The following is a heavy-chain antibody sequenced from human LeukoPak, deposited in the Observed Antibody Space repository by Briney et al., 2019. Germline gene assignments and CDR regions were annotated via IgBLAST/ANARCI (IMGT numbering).Heavy chain of an antibody. CDR1: GFTFSGYG. CDR2: ISYDGSNK. J-gene: IGHJ4*02. D-gene: IGHD3-22*01. Sequence: TGGSLRLSCAASGFTFSGYGMPWVRQAPGKGLEWVAVISYDGSNKYYADSVKGRFTISRDNSKNTLYLQMNSLRAEDTAVYYCAKDLEPRGYYYYYFDYWGQGTLVTVSS. V-gene: IGHV3-30*18. CDR3: AKDLEPRGYYYYYFDY.